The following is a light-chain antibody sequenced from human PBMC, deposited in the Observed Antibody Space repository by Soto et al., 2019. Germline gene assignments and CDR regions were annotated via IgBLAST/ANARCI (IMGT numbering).Light chain of an antibody. CDR3: CSFTNSYTWV. J-gene: IGLJ3*02. CDR1: SSDVGGCNY. V-gene: IGLV2-14*01. Sequence: QSALTQPASVSGSPGQSITISCTGTSSDVGGCNYVSWFQHHPGKVPKLMIYEVSHRPSGVSDRFSGSKSGTTASLTISGLQAEDEADYYCCSFTNSYTWVFGGGTKLTVL. CDR2: EVS.